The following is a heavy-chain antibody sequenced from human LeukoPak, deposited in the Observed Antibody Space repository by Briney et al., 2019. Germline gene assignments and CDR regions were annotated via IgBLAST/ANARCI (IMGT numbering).Heavy chain of an antibody. J-gene: IGHJ4*02. CDR1: GFIFSRFG. Sequence: GGSLRLSCIASGFIFSRFGMHWVRQAPGRGLEWVAFIQYDESEKYYADSIKGRFTLSRDNSKNTLYLQMNSLKPQDTAVYYCTRGGYYDGSGYYPFDYWGQGTLVTVSS. CDR2: IQYDESEK. D-gene: IGHD3-22*01. CDR3: TRGGYYDGSGYYPFDY. V-gene: IGHV3-30*02.